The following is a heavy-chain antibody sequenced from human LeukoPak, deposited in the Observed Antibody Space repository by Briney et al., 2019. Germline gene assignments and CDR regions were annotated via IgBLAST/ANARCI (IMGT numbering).Heavy chain of an antibody. D-gene: IGHD3-22*01. CDR3: AKDSSVFHYDSRNFDY. CDR2: ISRSGCTI. V-gene: IGHV3-48*03. J-gene: IGHJ4*02. CDR1: GFTFSSYE. Sequence: GGSLRLSCAASGFTFSSYEMNWVRQAPGKGVEWVSYISRSGCTIYYADSVKGRFTISRDNAKNSLHLQMNSLRAEDTAVFYCAKDSSVFHYDSRNFDYWGQGTLVTVSS.